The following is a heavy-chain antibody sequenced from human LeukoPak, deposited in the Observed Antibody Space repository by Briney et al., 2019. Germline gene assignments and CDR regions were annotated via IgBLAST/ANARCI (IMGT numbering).Heavy chain of an antibody. CDR2: IRYDGSNK. Sequence: PGGSLRLSCAASGFTFSSYGLHWVRQAPGKGLEWVAFIRYDGSNKYYADSVKGRFTISRDNSKNTLYLQMNSPRAEDTAVYYCATLFVATAPPDYWGQGTLVTVSS. V-gene: IGHV3-30*02. CDR1: GFTFSSYG. J-gene: IGHJ4*02. CDR3: ATLFVATAPPDY. D-gene: IGHD5-18*01.